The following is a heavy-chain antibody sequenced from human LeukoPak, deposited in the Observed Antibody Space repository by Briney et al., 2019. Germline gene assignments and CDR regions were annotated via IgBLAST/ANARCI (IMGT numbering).Heavy chain of an antibody. CDR1: GFTFTPYT. V-gene: IGHV3-48*01. D-gene: IGHD7-27*01. CDR2: IGTGTSTV. CDR3: VRDKDWGFDS. J-gene: IGHJ4*02. Sequence: GGSLRLSCAASGFTFTPYTMNWVRQAPGKGLEWVSHIGTGTSTVGYADSIKGRFTISRDNAKNSVDLQMSSLRVDDSAVYYCVRDKDWGFDSWGQGTLVTVSS.